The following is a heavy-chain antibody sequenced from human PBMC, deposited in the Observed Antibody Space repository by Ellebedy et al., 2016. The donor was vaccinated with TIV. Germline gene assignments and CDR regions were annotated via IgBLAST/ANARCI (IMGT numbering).Heavy chain of an antibody. V-gene: IGHV3-48*04. D-gene: IGHD3-16*01. CDR2: ISSSSSNI. Sequence: GESLKISCAVSRLTFSRYEMSWVRQAPGKGLEWISYISSSSSNIYYADSVKGRFTISRDNAKNSLFLQMNGLRAEDTAVYYCAISTVMIHLQHWGQGTLVTVSS. J-gene: IGHJ1*01. CDR3: AISTVMIHLQH. CDR1: RLTFSRYE.